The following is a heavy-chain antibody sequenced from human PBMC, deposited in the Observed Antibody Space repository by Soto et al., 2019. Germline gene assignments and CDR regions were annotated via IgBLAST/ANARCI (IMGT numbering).Heavy chain of an antibody. J-gene: IGHJ5*02. CDR2: IYATGTT. Sequence: PSETLSLTGTVSGASISGFYCSWIRKSAWKGLEWIGRIYATGTTDYNPSLKSRVMMSVDTSKKQFSLKLRSVTAADKAVYYCVRDGTNPFREWFDPLGQGISVTVCS. D-gene: IGHD1-1*01. CDR1: GASISGFY. V-gene: IGHV4-4*07. CDR3: VRDGTNPFREWFDP.